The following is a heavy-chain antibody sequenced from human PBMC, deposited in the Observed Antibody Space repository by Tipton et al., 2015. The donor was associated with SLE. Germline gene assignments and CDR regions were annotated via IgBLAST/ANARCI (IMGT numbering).Heavy chain of an antibody. Sequence: TLSLTCAVSGDSISNNNWWTWVRQRPGKGLEWIGEIHHIGNTNQNPSLKSRVTISVDTSKNQFSLDLTSVTAADTAVYYCVRELDTFEVWGPGTLVTVSS. CDR1: GDSISNNNW. J-gene: IGHJ3*01. CDR3: VRELDTFEV. CDR2: IHHIGNT. V-gene: IGHV4-4*02.